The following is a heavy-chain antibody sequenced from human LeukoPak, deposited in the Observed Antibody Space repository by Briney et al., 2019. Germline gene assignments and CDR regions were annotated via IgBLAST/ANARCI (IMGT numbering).Heavy chain of an antibody. J-gene: IGHJ4*02. Sequence: PSETLSLTCAVYGGSFSSYYWSWIRQPPGKGLEWIGEINHSGSTNYNPSLKSRVTISVDTSKNQFSLKLSSVTAADTAVYYCGEVSVRGVIWRDYWGQGTLVTVSS. CDR2: INHSGST. CDR1: GGSFSSYY. V-gene: IGHV4-34*01. CDR3: GEVSVRGVIWRDY. D-gene: IGHD3-10*01.